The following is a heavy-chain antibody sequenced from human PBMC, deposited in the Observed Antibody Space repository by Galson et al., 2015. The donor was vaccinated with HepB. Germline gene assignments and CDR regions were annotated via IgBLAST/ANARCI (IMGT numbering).Heavy chain of an antibody. J-gene: IGHJ3*02. CDR1: GGSISSGGYY. D-gene: IGHD2-15*01. CDR2: IYYSGST. CDR3: ARDFRIGGASAFDI. V-gene: IGHV4-31*03. Sequence: TLSLTCTVSGGSISSGGYYWSWIRQHPGKGLEWIGYIYYSGSTYYNPSLKSRVTISVDTSKNQFSLKLSSVTAADTAVYYCARDFRIGGASAFDIWGQGTMVTVSS.